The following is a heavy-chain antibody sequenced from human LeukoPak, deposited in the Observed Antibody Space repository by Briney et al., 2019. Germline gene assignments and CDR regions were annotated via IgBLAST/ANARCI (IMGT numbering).Heavy chain of an antibody. Sequence: ASVKVSCKASVYTLTTYYMHCVRQAPGQGLEWMGIINPSGGSTSYAQKFQGRVTMTRDTSTSTVYMELSSLRSEDTAVYDCARQSYRGSYLLYWFDPWGQGTLVTVSS. V-gene: IGHV1-46*01. D-gene: IGHD1-26*01. CDR1: VYTLTTYY. J-gene: IGHJ5*02. CDR3: ARQSYRGSYLLYWFDP. CDR2: INPSGGST.